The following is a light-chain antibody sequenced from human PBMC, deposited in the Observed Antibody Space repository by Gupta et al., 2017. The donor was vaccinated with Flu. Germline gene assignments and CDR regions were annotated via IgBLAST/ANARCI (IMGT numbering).Light chain of an antibody. CDR3: KQAARWPRA. Sequence: DVVMTQSPLPLSVTLGQTASISCRSSEGPVYSDGNSYLHWFHQRPGQSPRRLIYQLSYRDSGVPDRFSGSRSGTDFTLTISRVEPEDVGIYFCKQAARWPRAFGQGTTLEIK. J-gene: IGKJ1*01. CDR2: QLS. CDR1: EGPVYSDGNSY. V-gene: IGKV2-30*01.